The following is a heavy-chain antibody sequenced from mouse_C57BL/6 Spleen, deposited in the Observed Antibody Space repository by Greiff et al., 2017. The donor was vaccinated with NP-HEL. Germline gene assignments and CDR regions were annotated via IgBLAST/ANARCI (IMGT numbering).Heavy chain of an antibody. CDR3: ERGNWSYAMDY. Sequence: EVQLQESGPELVKPGASVKISCKASGYSFTGYYMHWVKQSHGNILDWIGYIYPYNGVSSYNQKFKGKATLTVDKFSSTAYMELRSLTSEDAAVYYCERGNWSYAMDYWGQGTSVTVSS. CDR2: IYPYNGVS. D-gene: IGHD4-1*01. CDR1: GYSFTGYY. J-gene: IGHJ4*01. V-gene: IGHV1-31*01.